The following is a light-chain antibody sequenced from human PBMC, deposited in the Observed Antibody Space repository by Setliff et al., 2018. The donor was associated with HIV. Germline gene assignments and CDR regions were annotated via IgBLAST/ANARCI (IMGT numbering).Light chain of an antibody. CDR1: SSNIGTNP. Sequence: QSVLTQPTSASGTPGQRITISCSGSSSNIGTNPVNWYQQVPGTAPKLLIYSDNQRPSGVPDRFSGSKSGTSASLAISGLQSEDEADYYCAAWDDSLNGQVFGTGTKVTVL. J-gene: IGLJ1*01. CDR3: AAWDDSLNGQV. CDR2: SDN. V-gene: IGLV1-44*01.